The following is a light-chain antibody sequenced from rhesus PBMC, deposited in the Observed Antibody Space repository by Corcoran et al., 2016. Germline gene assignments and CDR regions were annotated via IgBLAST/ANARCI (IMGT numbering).Light chain of an antibody. V-gene: IGKV3-42*03. CDR3: KQYDDLPFT. CDR1: PSVSTN. CDR2: GTS. Sequence: IVMTQSPATPSLSPGERATLSCRASPSVSTNLACYQQKPGQAPRLLIYGTSNRSPGLPYRFSGSGSGTDYTLTISVLQPKNFATYSWKQYDDLPFTFGPGTKLDIK. J-gene: IGKJ3*01.